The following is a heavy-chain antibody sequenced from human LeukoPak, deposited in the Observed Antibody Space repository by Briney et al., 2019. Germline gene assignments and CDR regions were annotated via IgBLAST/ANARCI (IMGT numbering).Heavy chain of an antibody. CDR1: GYSFNGYY. CDR3: GGGGIAVARSHDDFDI. D-gene: IGHD6-19*01. Sequence: ASVKVSCKACGYSFNGYYMHWVGQAPGQGLEWMGWINPNRGGTNYAQKLQGTGPMITDTSTSPAYLEARSLSPDDTAVYYLGGGGIAVARSHDDFDIWGQGTMVTVSS. CDR2: INPNRGGT. V-gene: IGHV1-2*02. J-gene: IGHJ3*02.